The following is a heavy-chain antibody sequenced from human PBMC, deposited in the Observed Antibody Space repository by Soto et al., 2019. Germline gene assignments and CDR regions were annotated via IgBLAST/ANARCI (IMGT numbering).Heavy chain of an antibody. CDR3: ERGRGYNYGHEHFDY. CDR1: GFSLSANGMR. V-gene: IGHV2-70*04. Sequence: SGPTLVNPTQTLTLTCTFSGFSLSANGMRVSWLRQPPGKALEWLARIDWNDEELYITSLKTRLTISKDTSKNQVVLTMTNMDPVDTATYYCERGRGYNYGHEHFDYWGQGALVTVSS. D-gene: IGHD5-18*01. J-gene: IGHJ4*02. CDR2: IDWNDEE.